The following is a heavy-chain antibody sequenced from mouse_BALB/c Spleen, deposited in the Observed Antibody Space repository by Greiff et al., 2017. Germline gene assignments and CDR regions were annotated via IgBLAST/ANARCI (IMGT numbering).Heavy chain of an antibody. CDR2: INPSNGRT. D-gene: IGHD2-14*01. J-gene: IGHJ3*01. V-gene: IGHV1S81*02. CDR1: GYTFTSYW. CDR3: AREDRYDVPWFAY. Sequence: VQLQQPGAELVKPGASVKLSCKASGYTFTSYWMHWVKQRPGQGLEWIGEINPSNGRTNYNEKFKSKATLTVDKSSSTAYMQLSSLTSEDSADYYCAREDRYDVPWFAYWGQGTLVTVSA.